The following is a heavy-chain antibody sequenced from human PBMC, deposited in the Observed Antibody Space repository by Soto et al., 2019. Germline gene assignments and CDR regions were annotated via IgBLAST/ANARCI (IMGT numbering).Heavy chain of an antibody. V-gene: IGHV4-59*05. Sequence: ETLSLTCTVSGGSISSYYWSWIRQPPGKGLEWIGSIYYSGSTYYNPSLKSRVTISVDTSKNQFSLKLSSVTAADTAVYYCARLGSGYDTERTGVFYYYYYYMDVWGKGTTVTVSS. CDR2: IYYSGST. CDR1: GGSISSYY. CDR3: ARLGSGYDTERTGVFYYYYYYMDV. D-gene: IGHD5-12*01. J-gene: IGHJ6*03.